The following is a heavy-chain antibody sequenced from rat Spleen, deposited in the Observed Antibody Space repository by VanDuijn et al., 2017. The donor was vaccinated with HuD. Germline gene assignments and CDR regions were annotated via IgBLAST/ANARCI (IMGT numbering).Heavy chain of an antibody. Sequence: EVQLVESGGGLVQPGRSLKLSCAASGFIFSNYYMAWVRQAPTKGLEWVAFISAGGYNTHYRDSVKGRFTISRDNARNTLYFQLSSLRSEDTALYYCARHRAYWFADWGQGTLVTVSS. D-gene: IGHD4-1*01. CDR1: GFIFSNYY. CDR3: ARHRAYWFAD. V-gene: IGHV5-25*01. J-gene: IGHJ3*01. CDR2: ISAGGYNT.